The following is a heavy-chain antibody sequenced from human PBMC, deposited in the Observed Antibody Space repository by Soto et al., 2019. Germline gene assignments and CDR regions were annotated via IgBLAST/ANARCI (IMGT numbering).Heavy chain of an antibody. CDR1: GYTFTNYY. J-gene: IGHJ6*02. V-gene: IGHV1-2*02. CDR3: AIWDYGEYVANYYGMEV. D-gene: IGHD4-17*01. Sequence: ASVKVSCKASGYTFTNYYVHWVRQAPGHGLEWMGYVNPHSGGTNYAQKFQGRVTMTRDTSISTAYMELTSLRSDDTAMYYCAIWDYGEYVANYYGMEVWGQGTTVTVS. CDR2: VNPHSGGT.